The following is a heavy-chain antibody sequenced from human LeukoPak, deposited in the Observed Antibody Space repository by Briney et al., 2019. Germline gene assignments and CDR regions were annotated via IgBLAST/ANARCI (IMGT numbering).Heavy chain of an antibody. CDR2: ISYEGSYK. D-gene: IGHD4-23*01. J-gene: IGHJ6*02. CDR3: AKSQLTTVDYYGMDV. Sequence: GGSLRLSCVASGFTFSRHDMHWVHQAPGKGLEWVAVISYEGSYKFFADSVKGRFTISRDNSKTTLYLQMNRLSPEDTAVYCCAKSQLTTVDYYGMDVWGHGTTVIVSS. V-gene: IGHV3-30*18. CDR1: GFTFSRHD.